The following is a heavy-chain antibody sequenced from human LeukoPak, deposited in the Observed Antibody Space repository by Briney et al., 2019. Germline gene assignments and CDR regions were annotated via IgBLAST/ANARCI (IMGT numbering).Heavy chain of an antibody. Sequence: SETLSLTCAVYGGSLSGYYWSWIRQPPGKGLEWIGEINHSGSTNYNPSLKSRVTISVDTSKNQFSLKLSSVTAADTAVYYCATLYDSSGYFHFWGQGTLVTVSS. J-gene: IGHJ4*02. V-gene: IGHV4-34*01. CDR1: GGSLSGYY. CDR2: INHSGST. CDR3: ATLYDSSGYFHF. D-gene: IGHD3-22*01.